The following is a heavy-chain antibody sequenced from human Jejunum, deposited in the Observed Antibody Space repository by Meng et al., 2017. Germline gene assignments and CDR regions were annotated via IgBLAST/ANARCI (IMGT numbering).Heavy chain of an antibody. V-gene: IGHV5-51*01. CDR1: GYTFTSHW. J-gene: IGHJ4*02. CDR2: IYPPDSDN. Sequence: GESLKISCQGFGYTFTSHWIAWVRQMPGKGLEWMGIIYPPDSDNRYSPSFQGQVTISVDKSISTAYLQWTSLKASDTAIYYCARSDLGLLASTFDFWGQGTLVTVSS. CDR3: ARSDLGLLASTFDF. D-gene: IGHD2-8*02.